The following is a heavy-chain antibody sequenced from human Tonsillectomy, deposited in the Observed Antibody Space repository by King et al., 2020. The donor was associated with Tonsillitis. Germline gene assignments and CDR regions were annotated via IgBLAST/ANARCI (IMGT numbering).Heavy chain of an antibody. J-gene: IGHJ4*02. V-gene: IGHV4-30-4*07. D-gene: IGHD7-27*01. CDR2: IYYSGST. CDR3: ARAAGESYFDY. CDR1: GGSISSGGYS. Sequence: VQLQESGPGLVKPSQTLSLTCAVSGGSISSGGYSWSWIRQPPGKGLEWIRYIYYSGSTYYNPSLKSRVTISLDTSKNQFSLKLSSVTAADTAVYYCARAAGESYFDYWGQGTLVTVSS.